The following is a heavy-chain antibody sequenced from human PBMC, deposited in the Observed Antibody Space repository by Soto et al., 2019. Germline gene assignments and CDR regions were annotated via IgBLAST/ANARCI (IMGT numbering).Heavy chain of an antibody. CDR2: LYIADGT. Sequence: DVQVVESGGGLIQPGGSLRLSCAASGFTVNGKKYMTWVRQAPGKGLEWVSALYIADGTFYADSVKGRFSVPIDTSKNTVFLQMNSLRPEDTAVYYCATWLLREHAFDIWGLGTMVTVSS. J-gene: IGHJ3*02. CDR1: GFTVNGKKY. V-gene: IGHV3-53*01. D-gene: IGHD4-17*01. CDR3: ATWLLREHAFDI.